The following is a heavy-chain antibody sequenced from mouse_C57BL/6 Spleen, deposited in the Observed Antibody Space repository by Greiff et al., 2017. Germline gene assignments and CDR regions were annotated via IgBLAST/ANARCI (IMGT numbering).Heavy chain of an antibody. CDR3: AREDYCGSSFDY. CDR2: ISSGSSTI. V-gene: IGHV5-17*01. D-gene: IGHD1-1*01. CDR1: GFTFSDYG. J-gene: IGHJ2*01. Sequence: EVKLQESGGGLVKPGGSLKLSCAASGFTFSDYGMHWVRQAPEKGLEWVAYISSGSSTIYYADTVKGRFTISRDNAKNTLFLQMTSLRSEDTAMYYCAREDYCGSSFDYWGQGTTLTVSS.